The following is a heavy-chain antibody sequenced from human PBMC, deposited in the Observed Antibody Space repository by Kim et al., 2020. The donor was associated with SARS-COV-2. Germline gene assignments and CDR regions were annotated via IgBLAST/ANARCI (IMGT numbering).Heavy chain of an antibody. J-gene: IGHJ4*02. CDR1: GLSFSTHA. CDR3: ARKSVVTPGKYYFDY. D-gene: IGHD2-21*02. Sequence: GGSLRLSCAASGLSFSTHAMNWLRQAPGKGLEWVSVISGDSGTTGYADSVKGRFTVSRDNSKNTVFLQMNGLRVEDTAVYYCARKSVVTPGKYYFDYWGQGTLVTVSS. CDR2: ISGDSGTT. V-gene: IGHV3-23*01.